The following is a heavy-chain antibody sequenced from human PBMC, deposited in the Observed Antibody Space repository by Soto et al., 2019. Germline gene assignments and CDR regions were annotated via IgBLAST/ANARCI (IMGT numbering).Heavy chain of an antibody. Sequence: QVQLVESGGGVVQPGRSLRLSCAASGFTFSSYGMHWVRQAPGKGLEWVAVIWYDGSNKYYADSVKGRFTISRDNSKNTLYLQMNSLRAEDTAVYYCARDRGYQLLELEIDYWGQGTLVTVSS. CDR3: ARDRGYQLLELEIDY. CDR1: GFTFSSYG. J-gene: IGHJ4*02. CDR2: IWYDGSNK. D-gene: IGHD2-2*01. V-gene: IGHV3-33*01.